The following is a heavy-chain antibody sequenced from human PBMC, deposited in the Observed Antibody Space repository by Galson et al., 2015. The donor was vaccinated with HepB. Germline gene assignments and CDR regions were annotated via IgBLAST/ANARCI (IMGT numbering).Heavy chain of an antibody. D-gene: IGHD3-22*01. CDR2: ISYDGSNK. J-gene: IGHJ2*01. Sequence: SLRLSCAASGFTFSSYAMHWVRQAPGKGLEWVAVISYDGSNKYYADSVKGRFTISRDNSKNTLYLQMNSLRAEDTAVYYCARDTDSSGYYFLREAGYFDLWGRGTLVTVSS. CDR3: ARDTDSSGYYFLREAGYFDL. V-gene: IGHV3-30-3*01. CDR1: GFTFSSYA.